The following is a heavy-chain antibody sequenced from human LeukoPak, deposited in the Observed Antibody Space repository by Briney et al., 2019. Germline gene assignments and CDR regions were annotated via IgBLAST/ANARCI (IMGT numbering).Heavy chain of an antibody. D-gene: IGHD3-3*01. CDR2: MNPNSGNT. J-gene: IGHJ4*02. V-gene: IGHV1-8*01. Sequence: ASVKVSCKASGYTFTSYDINWVRQATGQGLEWMGWMNPNSGNTGYAQKFQGRVTMTRNTSISTAYMELSSLRSEDTAVYYCAIRIYDFWSGYSYTNSFDYWSQATLVTVSS. CDR1: GYTFTSYD. CDR3: AIRIYDFWSGYSYTNSFDY.